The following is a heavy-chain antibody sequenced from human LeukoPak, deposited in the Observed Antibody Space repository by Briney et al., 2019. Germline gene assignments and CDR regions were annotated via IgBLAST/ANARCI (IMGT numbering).Heavy chain of an antibody. V-gene: IGHV3-23*01. D-gene: IGHD6-6*01. Sequence: GGSLRLSCAASGFTFSSYAMTWVRQAPGKGLEWVSGISGSGDSTYYADSVKGRFTISRDNSKKTLYLQMNSLRAEDTAVYYCAKEPRYSSSNYYYYHMDVWGKGTTVTVSS. CDR3: AKEPRYSSSNYYYYHMDV. CDR2: ISGSGDST. CDR1: GFTFSSYA. J-gene: IGHJ6*03.